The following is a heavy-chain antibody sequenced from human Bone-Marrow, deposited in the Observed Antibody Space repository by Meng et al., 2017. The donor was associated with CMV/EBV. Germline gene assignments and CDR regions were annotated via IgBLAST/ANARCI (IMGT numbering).Heavy chain of an antibody. CDR3: ARDPGWGSGYYPLHY. D-gene: IGHD3-22*01. Sequence: QVQLVQSGDEVKKPGSSVKVSCKASGGMFSKYTLSWVRQAPGQGLEWMGWIIPVLGTANYAQKFQGRVTITADESTRTVYMELSSLRSEDTAVYYCARDPGWGSGYYPLHYWGQGTLVTVSS. V-gene: IGHV1-69*11. CDR1: GGMFSKYT. CDR2: IIPVLGTA. J-gene: IGHJ4*02.